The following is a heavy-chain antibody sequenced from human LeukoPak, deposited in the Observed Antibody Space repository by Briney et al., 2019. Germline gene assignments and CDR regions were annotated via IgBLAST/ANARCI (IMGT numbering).Heavy chain of an antibody. D-gene: IGHD3-22*01. CDR2: IIPIFGTA. Sequence: SVKVSCKASGGTFSSYAISWVRQAPGQGLEWMGGIIPIFGTANYAQKFQGRVTITADESTSTAYMELSSLRSEDTAVYYCARDFYFYDSSGYFDYWGQGTLVTVSS. CDR1: GGTFSSYA. J-gene: IGHJ4*02. CDR3: ARDFYFYDSSGYFDY. V-gene: IGHV1-69*13.